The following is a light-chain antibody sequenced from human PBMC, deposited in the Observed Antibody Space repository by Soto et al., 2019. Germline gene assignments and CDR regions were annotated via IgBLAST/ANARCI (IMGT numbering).Light chain of an antibody. CDR3: QQYGNSPST. CDR2: GAS. J-gene: IGKJ1*01. V-gene: IGKV3-20*01. Sequence: ENVLTQSPGTLSLSPGERATLSCRASQSVGRNYLAWFQQKSGQAPRLVIYGASSRAAGIPDRLSGSGSGTDFTLTISRLEPEDFAVYYCQQYGNSPSTFGQGTKV. CDR1: QSVGRNY.